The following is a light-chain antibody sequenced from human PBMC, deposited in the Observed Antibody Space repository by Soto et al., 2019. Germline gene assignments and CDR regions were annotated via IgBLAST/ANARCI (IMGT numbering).Light chain of an antibody. CDR1: TGAVTSGYY. J-gene: IGLJ3*02. Sequence: QAVVTQEPSLTVSPGGTVTLTCASSTGAVTSGYYPNWFQQKPGQAPRPLIYSTTNKHSWTPARFSGSLLGDKAALTLSGVQPEDEAEYYCLLYDGGAWVFGGGTKLTVL. V-gene: IGLV7-43*01. CDR3: LLYDGGAWV. CDR2: STT.